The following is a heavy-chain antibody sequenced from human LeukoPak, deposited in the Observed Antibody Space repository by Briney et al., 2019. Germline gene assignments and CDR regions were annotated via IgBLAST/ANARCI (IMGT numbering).Heavy chain of an antibody. V-gene: IGHV3-33*01. CDR3: ARDPKYSNSWFFDY. CDR2: VWYDGSNK. CDR1: GFAFSRSG. D-gene: IGHD6-13*01. J-gene: IGHJ4*02. Sequence: PGGSLRLSCAASGFAFSRSGMHWVRQAPGKGLEWVAVVWYDGSNKHYADSVKGRFTISRDNSNNTLYLQMNSLRAEDTAVYYCARDPKYSNSWFFDYWGQGTLVNVSS.